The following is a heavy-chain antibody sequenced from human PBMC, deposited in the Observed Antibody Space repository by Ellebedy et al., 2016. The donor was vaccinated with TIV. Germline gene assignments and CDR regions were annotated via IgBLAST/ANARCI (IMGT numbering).Heavy chain of an antibody. CDR3: ARRSTDFAFDS. Sequence: GESLKIPCPASGFTFIPYPMKWVRQAPGKGLEWVSIISSNGGTTYYADSMKGRFTISRDNSKNTLFLQMSSLRAEDTAVYFCARRSTDFAFDSWGQGILVIVSS. V-gene: IGHV3-23*01. CDR2: ISSNGGTT. CDR1: GFTFIPYP. J-gene: IGHJ4*02. D-gene: IGHD3/OR15-3a*01.